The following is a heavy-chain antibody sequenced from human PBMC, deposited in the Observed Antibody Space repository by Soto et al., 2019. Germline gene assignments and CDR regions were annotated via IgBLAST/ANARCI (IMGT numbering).Heavy chain of an antibody. CDR2: IWYDGSNK. Sequence: QVQLVESGGGVVQPGRSLRLSCAASGFTFSSYGMHWVRQAPGKGLEWVAVIWYDGSNKYYADSVKGRFTISRDNSKNTLYLQMNSLRAEDTAVYYCARDHEDVADWEPNFDYWGQGTLVTVSS. CDR1: GFTFSSYG. D-gene: IGHD1-26*01. J-gene: IGHJ4*02. V-gene: IGHV3-33*01. CDR3: ARDHEDVADWEPNFDY.